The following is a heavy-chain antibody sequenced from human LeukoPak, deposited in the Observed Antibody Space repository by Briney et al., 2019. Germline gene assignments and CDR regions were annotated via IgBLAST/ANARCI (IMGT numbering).Heavy chain of an antibody. J-gene: IGHJ4*02. Sequence: PGRSLRLSCAASGFTFDDYAMHWVRQAPGKGLVWVSRINSDGSSTSYADSVKGRFTISRDNAKNTLYLQMNSLRAEDTAVYYCARGAAMEPFDYWGQGTLVTVSS. CDR3: ARGAAMEPFDY. CDR2: INSDGSST. D-gene: IGHD5-18*01. V-gene: IGHV3-74*01. CDR1: GFTFDDYA.